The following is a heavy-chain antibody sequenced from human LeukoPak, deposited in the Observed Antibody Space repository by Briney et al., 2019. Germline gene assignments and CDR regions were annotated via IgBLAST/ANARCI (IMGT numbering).Heavy chain of an antibody. V-gene: IGHV3-7*03. CDR1: GFTFGAYW. D-gene: IGHD6-13*01. CDR2: IKHDGSEQ. Sequence: TGGTLRLSCAASGFTFGAYWMSWVRQTPGKGLEWVANIKHDGSEQYYLDSVKGRFPISRDNAKNSLYLQMSSLRAEDTAVYYCSRGDIAAAGTSYFYGLAVWGQGTMVTVSS. CDR3: SRGDIAAAGTSYFYGLAV. J-gene: IGHJ6*02.